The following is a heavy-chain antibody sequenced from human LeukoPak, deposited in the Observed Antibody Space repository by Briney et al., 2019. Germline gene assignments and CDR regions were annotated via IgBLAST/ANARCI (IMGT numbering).Heavy chain of an antibody. V-gene: IGHV4-38-2*02. D-gene: IGHD5-18*01. CDR1: GYSISSGYY. CDR3: ARGRYSYGPYGY. Sequence: PSETLSLTCTVSGYSISSGYYWGWIRPPPGKGLEWIGSIYHSGSTYYSPSLKSRVTISVDTSKNQFSLKLSSVTAADTAVYYCARGRYSYGPYGYWGQGTLVTVSS. J-gene: IGHJ4*02. CDR2: IYHSGST.